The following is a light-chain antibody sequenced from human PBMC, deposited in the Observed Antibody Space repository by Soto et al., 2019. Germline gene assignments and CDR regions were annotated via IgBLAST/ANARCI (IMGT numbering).Light chain of an antibody. CDR1: QSVSSN. CDR3: QQYNNWPWT. J-gene: IGKJ1*01. Sequence: EIVMTQSPATLSVSPGDRATLSCRASQSVSSNLAWYQQKPGQAPRLLIYGASTRATGIPARFSGSGSGTEFTLTISSLQSEDSAVYYCQQYNNWPWTFGQGTKVENK. V-gene: IGKV3-15*01. CDR2: GAS.